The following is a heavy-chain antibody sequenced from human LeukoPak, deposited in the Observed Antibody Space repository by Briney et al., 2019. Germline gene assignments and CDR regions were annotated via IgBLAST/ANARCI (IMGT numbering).Heavy chain of an antibody. V-gene: IGHV3-13*01. CDR2: IDTGGGT. J-gene: IGHJ4*02. CDR1: GFTFSSYD. D-gene: IGHD2-15*01. CDR3: VREDSGGGLIPFDH. Sequence: GGSLRLSWAASGFTFSSYDMHWVRQTTGKGLEWVSAIDTGGGTYYSGSVKGRFTISRENARKSLYLQMNSLRAGDTAVYYCVREDSGGGLIPFDHWGQGTLVTVSS.